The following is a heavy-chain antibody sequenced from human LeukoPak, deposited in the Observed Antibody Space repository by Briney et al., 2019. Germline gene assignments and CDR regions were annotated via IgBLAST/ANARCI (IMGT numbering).Heavy chain of an antibody. CDR1: GFTFSSYW. CDR2: ISSNGGST. Sequence: PGGSLRLSCAASGFTFSSYWMHWVRQAPGKGLEYVSVISSNGGSTYYADSVKGRFTISRDNSKKTLYLQMSSLRAEDTAVYYCVKDYRSWGRDYWGQGTLVTVSS. V-gene: IGHV3-64D*09. D-gene: IGHD3-16*01. J-gene: IGHJ4*02. CDR3: VKDYRSWGRDY.